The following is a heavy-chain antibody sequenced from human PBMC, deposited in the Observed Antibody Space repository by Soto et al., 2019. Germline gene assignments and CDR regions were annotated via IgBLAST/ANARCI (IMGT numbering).Heavy chain of an antibody. Sequence: SETLSLTCTVSGASGSSRSHYWAWIRQPPGKGVEWISSIHYTGNKHYSPSLKSRLTISIDTSRNQFSLTLNSVTAADTAVYYCARQGADPSTWSGAGFLDFWGQGIFVTVSS. CDR2: IHYTGNK. CDR1: GASGSSRSHY. CDR3: ARQGADPSTWSGAGFLDF. J-gene: IGHJ4*02. D-gene: IGHD6-13*01. V-gene: IGHV4-39*01.